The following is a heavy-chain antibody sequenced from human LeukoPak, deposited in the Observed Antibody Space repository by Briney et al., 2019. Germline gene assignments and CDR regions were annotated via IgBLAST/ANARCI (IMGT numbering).Heavy chain of an antibody. Sequence: GGSLRLSCAASGFTVSSNYMSWVRQAPGKGLEWVSSISSSSSYIYYADSVKGRFTISRDNAKNSLYLQMNSLRAEDTAVYYCARAWIQPPFDYWGQGTLVTVSS. D-gene: IGHD5-18*01. CDR2: ISSSSSYI. CDR1: GFTVSSNY. V-gene: IGHV3-21*01. J-gene: IGHJ4*02. CDR3: ARAWIQPPFDY.